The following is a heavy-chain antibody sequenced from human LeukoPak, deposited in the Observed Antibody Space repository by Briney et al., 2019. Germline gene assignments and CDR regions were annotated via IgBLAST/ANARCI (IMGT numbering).Heavy chain of an antibody. Sequence: GGSLRLSCAASGFTFSSYDMHWVRQATGKGLEWVSAIGTAGDTYYPGSVKGRFTISRENAKNSLYLQMNSLRAGDTAVYYCARVMRQPIPGNWYFDLWGRGTLVTVSS. J-gene: IGHJ2*01. CDR3: ARVMRQPIPGNWYFDL. CDR1: GFTFSSYD. CDR2: IGTAGDT. V-gene: IGHV3-13*01. D-gene: IGHD3-16*01.